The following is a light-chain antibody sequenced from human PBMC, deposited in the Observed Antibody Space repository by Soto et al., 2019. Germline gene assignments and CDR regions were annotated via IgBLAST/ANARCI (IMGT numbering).Light chain of an antibody. Sequence: QAVLTQPPTESGDPGEGVTISYTGSSSNIGAGYDVHWYQQLPGTAPKLLIYGNSNRPSGVPDRFSGSKSGTSASLAITGLQAEDEADYYCQSYDSSLSALYVFGTGTKVTVL. CDR3: QSYDSSLSALYV. J-gene: IGLJ1*01. CDR2: GNS. CDR1: SSNIGAGYD. V-gene: IGLV1-40*01.